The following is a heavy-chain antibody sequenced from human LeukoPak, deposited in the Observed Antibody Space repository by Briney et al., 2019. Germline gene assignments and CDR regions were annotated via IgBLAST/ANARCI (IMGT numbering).Heavy chain of an antibody. V-gene: IGHV3-30*18. CDR2: ISYDGSNK. Sequence: GRSLRLSCAASGFTFSSYGMHWVRQAPGKGLEWVAVISYDGSNKYYADSVKGRFTISRDNSKNTLYLQMNSLRAEDTAVYYCVKVITIVRGVIKNYYGMDVWGKGTTVTVSS. D-gene: IGHD3-10*01. CDR3: VKVITIVRGVIKNYYGMDV. J-gene: IGHJ6*04. CDR1: GFTFSSYG.